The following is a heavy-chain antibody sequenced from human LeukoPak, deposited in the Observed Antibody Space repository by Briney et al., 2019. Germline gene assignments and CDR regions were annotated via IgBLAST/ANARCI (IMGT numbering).Heavy chain of an antibody. J-gene: IGHJ4*02. D-gene: IGHD3-9*01. CDR3: AKVNGPVFTGKLDS. CDR2: IDTSGGDT. CDR1: GFIFNNYA. Sequence: GGSLRLSCAASGFIFNNYAMTWVRQAPGKGLEWVSTIDTSGGDTYYADSVKGRFTISRDNSKNTLYLQMTSLRAEDTAIYYCAKVNGPVFTGKLDSWGQGTLVTVSS. V-gene: IGHV3-23*01.